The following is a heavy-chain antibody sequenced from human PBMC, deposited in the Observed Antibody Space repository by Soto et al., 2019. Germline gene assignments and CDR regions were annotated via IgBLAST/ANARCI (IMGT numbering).Heavy chain of an antibody. J-gene: IGHJ6*02. CDR2: IKQDGSEK. V-gene: IGHV3-7*05. D-gene: IGHD4-17*01. CDR1: AFTFRNNW. CDR3: ATVDFTSIVCYGDYRFYAIDV. Sequence: GGYLRLTCAASAFTFRNNWMSWVRQAPKKGQEWVANIKQDGSEKYYVDSVKGRFTIPRENAKSSLYLQINLLSPEDTAVSYCATVDFTSIVCYGDYRFYAIDVWRQRTTVTVSS.